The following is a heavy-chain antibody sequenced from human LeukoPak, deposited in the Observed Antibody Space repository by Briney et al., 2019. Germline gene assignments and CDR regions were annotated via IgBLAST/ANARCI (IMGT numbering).Heavy chain of an antibody. D-gene: IGHD3-22*01. J-gene: IGHJ1*01. CDR1: GFTFSSFT. CDR2: ISSSSRYI. V-gene: IGHV3-21*01. CDR3: ASEDYYDSSAYYYRNFQH. Sequence: GGSLRLSCAASGFTFSSFTMNWVRQAPGKGLEWVSSISSSSRYIYYADSVKGRFTISRDNAKNSLYLQMNSLRAEDTAVYYCASEDYYDSSAYYYRNFQHWGQGTLVTVSS.